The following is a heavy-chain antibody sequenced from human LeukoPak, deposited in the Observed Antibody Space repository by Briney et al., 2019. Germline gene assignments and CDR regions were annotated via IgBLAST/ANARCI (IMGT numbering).Heavy chain of an antibody. CDR2: IWYEGSNK. D-gene: IGHD2-15*01. V-gene: IGHV3-33*01. CDR1: GFTLSSYG. Sequence: GRALRLSCAASGFTLSSYGMHWVGQAPGKGPEWVAVIWYEGSNKYYADSVTGRFTLSRDNSKNALSLQMNSLRAEDTAVYYCARDRGSNNNCDSSSECFQHWGKGTLVTVSS. CDR3: ARDRGSNNNCDSSSECFQH. J-gene: IGHJ1*01.